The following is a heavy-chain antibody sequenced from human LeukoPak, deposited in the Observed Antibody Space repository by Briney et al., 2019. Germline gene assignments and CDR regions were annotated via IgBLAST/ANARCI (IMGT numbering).Heavy chain of an antibody. Sequence: PGGSLRLSCAASGFTFSSYAMSWVRQAPGKGLEWVSAISGSGGSAYYADSVKGRSTISRSNSKNTLYLQMNSLRAEDTAVYYCAKAYCSSTSCYQGYWGQGALVIVSS. D-gene: IGHD2-2*01. CDR1: GFTFSSYA. J-gene: IGHJ4*02. CDR3: AKAYCSSTSCYQGY. CDR2: ISGSGGSA. V-gene: IGHV3-23*01.